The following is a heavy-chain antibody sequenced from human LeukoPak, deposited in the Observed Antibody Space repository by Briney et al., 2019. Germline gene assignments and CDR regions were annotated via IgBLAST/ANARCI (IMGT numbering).Heavy chain of an antibody. J-gene: IGHJ4*02. D-gene: IGHD6-19*01. Sequence: PSETLSLTCAVYGGPFSDYYWSWIRQPPGKGLEWIGEMYLGGTTNFNPSLKSRVTILIDKSKNQLSLQLTSVTAADAAVYYCAGLEGRYSTDWFYFFDYWGQGALVTVSS. CDR2: MYLGGTT. CDR1: GGPFSDYY. CDR3: AGLEGRYSTDWFYFFDY. V-gene: IGHV4-34*01.